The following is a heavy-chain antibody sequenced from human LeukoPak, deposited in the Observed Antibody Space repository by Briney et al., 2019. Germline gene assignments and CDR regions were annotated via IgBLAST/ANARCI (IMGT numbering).Heavy chain of an antibody. Sequence: SETLSLTCAVSGGSISSPNWWSWVRRPPGKGLEWIGQIYQSGSTNYNPSLKSRVTMSIDKSKNQFSLKLSSVTAADTAVYYCAREIRHFDWLLPKSIRPYFDYWGQGTLVTVSS. CDR3: AREIRHFDWLLPKSIRPYFDY. V-gene: IGHV4-4*02. D-gene: IGHD3-9*01. J-gene: IGHJ4*02. CDR1: GGSISSPNW. CDR2: IYQSGST.